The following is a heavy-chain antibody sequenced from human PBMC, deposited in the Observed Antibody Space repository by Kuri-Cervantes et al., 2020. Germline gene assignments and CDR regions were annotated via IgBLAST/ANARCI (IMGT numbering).Heavy chain of an antibody. CDR1: GGSISSSSYY. V-gene: IGHV4-39*07. J-gene: IGHJ5*02. Sequence: ESLKISCTVSGGSISSSSYYWGWIRQPPGKGLEWIGSIYYSGSTYYNPSLKSRVTISVDTSKNQFSLKLSSVTAADTAVYYCARDGVYDSSGYPPYNWFDPWGQGTLVTSPQ. CDR3: ARDGVYDSSGYPPYNWFDP. D-gene: IGHD3-22*01. CDR2: IYYSGST.